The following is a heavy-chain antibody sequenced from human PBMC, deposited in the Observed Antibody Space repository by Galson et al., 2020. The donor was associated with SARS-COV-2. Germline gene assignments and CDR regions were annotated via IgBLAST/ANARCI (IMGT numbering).Heavy chain of an antibody. D-gene: IGHD3-22*01. CDR3: AGDSNSGSYYSFDF. CDR1: GFSVSTKD. J-gene: IGHJ4*02. CDR2: ISGGGDT. V-gene: IGHV3-66*02. Sequence: GGSLRLSCAASGFSVSTKDMMWVRQAPGKGLEWVSLISGGGDTFYADSVKGRFSISRDYSQNTLYLQMNSLRPEDTALYYCAGDSNSGSYYSFDFWCQGTPVTVSS.